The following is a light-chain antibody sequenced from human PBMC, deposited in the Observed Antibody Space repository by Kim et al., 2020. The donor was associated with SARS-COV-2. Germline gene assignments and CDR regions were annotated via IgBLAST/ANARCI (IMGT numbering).Light chain of an antibody. J-gene: IGKJ2*01. Sequence: IMMTQSPATLSVSPGERVTLSCRDDQSVGTRVAWYQQRRGQAPTLLIFDASTRATGVPARFSGSGSGTDFTLTITSLQSEDYAIYYCQNYDGWPPYTFGLGTKLVI. V-gene: IGKV3-15*01. CDR3: QNYDGWPPYT. CDR2: DAS. CDR1: QSVGTR.